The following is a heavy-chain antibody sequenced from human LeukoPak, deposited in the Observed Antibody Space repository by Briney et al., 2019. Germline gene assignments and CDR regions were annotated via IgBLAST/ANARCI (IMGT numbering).Heavy chain of an antibody. V-gene: IGHV3-7*01. CDR3: ARVDRYSSSWYSYYYYYYYMDV. CDR2: IKQDGSEK. D-gene: IGHD6-13*01. CDR1: GFTFSSYW. J-gene: IGHJ6*03. Sequence: PGGSLRLSCAASGFTFSSYWMSWVRQAPGKGLEWVANIKQDGSEKYYVDSVKGRFTISRDNAKNSLYLQMNSLRAEDTAVYYCARVDRYSSSWYSYYYYYYYMDVWGKGTTVTVSS.